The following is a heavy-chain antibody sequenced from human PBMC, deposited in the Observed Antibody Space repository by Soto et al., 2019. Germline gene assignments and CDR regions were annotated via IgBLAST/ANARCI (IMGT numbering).Heavy chain of an antibody. CDR3: ARGNTIFGVVIIPSPLNWFDP. CDR1: GGTFSSYA. V-gene: IGHV4-34*01. CDR2: INHSGST. Sequence: SCKASGGTFSSYAISWIRQPPLKGLEWIGEINHSGSTNYNPSLKSRVTISVDTSKNQFSLKLSSVTAADTAVYYCARGNTIFGVVIIPSPLNWFDPWGQGTLVTVSS. D-gene: IGHD3-3*01. J-gene: IGHJ5*02.